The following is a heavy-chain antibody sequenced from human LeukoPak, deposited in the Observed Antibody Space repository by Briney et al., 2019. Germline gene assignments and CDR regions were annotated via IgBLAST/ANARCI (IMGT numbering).Heavy chain of an antibody. CDR3: AGTYYYDSSGYYE. D-gene: IGHD3-22*01. CDR2: IYYSGST. V-gene: IGHV4-39*01. J-gene: IGHJ4*02. CDR1: GGSISSSSYY. Sequence: SETLSLTCTVSGGSISSSSYYWGWIRQPPGKGLEWIGSIYYSGSTYYNPSLKSRVTISVDTSKNQFSLKLSSVTAADTAVYYCAGTYYYDSSGYYEWGQGTLVTVSS.